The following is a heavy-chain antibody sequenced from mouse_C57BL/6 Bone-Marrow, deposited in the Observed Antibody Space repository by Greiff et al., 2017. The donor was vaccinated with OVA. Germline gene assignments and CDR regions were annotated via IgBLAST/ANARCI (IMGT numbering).Heavy chain of an antibody. CDR1: GYAFTNYL. CDR3: ARRNGSSLFAY. CDR2: INPGSGGT. Sequence: VQLQESGAELVRPGTSVKVSCKASGYAFTNYLIEWVKQRPGQGLEWIGVINPGSGGTNYNEKFKGKATLTADKSSSTAYMQLSSLTSEDSAVYFCARRNGSSLFAYWGQGTLVTVSA. D-gene: IGHD1-1*01. J-gene: IGHJ3*01. V-gene: IGHV1-54*01.